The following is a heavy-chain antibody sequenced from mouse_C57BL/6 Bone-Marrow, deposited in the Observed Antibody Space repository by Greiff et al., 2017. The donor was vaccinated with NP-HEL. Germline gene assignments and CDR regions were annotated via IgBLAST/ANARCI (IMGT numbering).Heavy chain of an antibody. Sequence: EVKLQESGGGLVQPGGSLKLSCAASGFTFSDYYMYWVRQTPEKRLAWVAYISNGGGSTYYPDTVKGRFTISRDNAKNTLYLQMSRLKSEDTAMYYCAREGTAQSYFDYWGQGTTLTVSS. V-gene: IGHV5-12*01. J-gene: IGHJ2*01. D-gene: IGHD3-2*02. CDR3: AREGTAQSYFDY. CDR2: ISNGGGST. CDR1: GFTFSDYY.